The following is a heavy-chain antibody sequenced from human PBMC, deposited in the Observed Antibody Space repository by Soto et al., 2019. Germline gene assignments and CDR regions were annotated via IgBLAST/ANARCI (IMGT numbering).Heavy chain of an antibody. V-gene: IGHV3-23*01. Sequence: PGGSLRLSCAASGFKFSNYAMSWVRQAPGKGLEWVSLISATGGGTYYADSVKGRFTISRDNSHNTLYLQVHSLTAEDTAVYYCAKDRRAGGNSAFYFDFRCQGAQVTVSS. J-gene: IGHJ4*02. CDR3: AKDRRAGGNSAFYFDF. CDR1: GFKFSNYA. CDR2: ISATGGGT. D-gene: IGHD3-16*01.